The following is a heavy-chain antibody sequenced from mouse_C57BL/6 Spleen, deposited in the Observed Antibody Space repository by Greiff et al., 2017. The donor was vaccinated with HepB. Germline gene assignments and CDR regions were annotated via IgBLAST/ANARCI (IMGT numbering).Heavy chain of an antibody. D-gene: IGHD2-4*01. CDR1: GYSITSGYY. CDR3: ASVYYDYDEY. CDR2: ISYDGSN. V-gene: IGHV3-6*01. J-gene: IGHJ3*01. Sequence: EVQLVESGPGLVKPSQSLSLTSSVTGYSITSGYYWNWIRQFPGNKLEWMGYISYDGSNNYNPSLKNRISITRDTSKNQFFLKLNSVTTEDTATYYCASVYYDYDEYWGQGTLVTVSA.